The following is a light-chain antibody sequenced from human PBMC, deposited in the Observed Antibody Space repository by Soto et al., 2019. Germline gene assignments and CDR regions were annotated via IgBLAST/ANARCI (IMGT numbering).Light chain of an antibody. J-gene: IGLJ3*02. CDR1: SSDVGGYNY. CDR3: CSCAGGNTRV. CDR2: DVS. Sequence: QSVLTQPRSVSGSPGHSVTLSCTGTSSDVGGYNYISWYQHHPGKAPKVMIYDVSKRPSGVADRFSGSKSGNTVSLTISGLQAEDEADYDCCSCAGGNTRVFGGGTKLTVL. V-gene: IGLV2-11*01.